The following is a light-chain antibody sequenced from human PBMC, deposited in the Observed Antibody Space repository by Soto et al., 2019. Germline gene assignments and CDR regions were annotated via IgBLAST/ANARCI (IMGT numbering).Light chain of an antibody. CDR2: DAS. CDR3: QLRSNWHYLFT. Sequence: EIVLTQSPATLSLSPGDRATLSCRASQGVSSYLAWYQQNPGQAPRLLIYDASTSATGIPARFSGSRSGTDVALTISSLEPEAIAVDLRQLRSNWHYLFTYSPANKV. J-gene: IGKJ3*01. V-gene: IGKV3-11*01. CDR1: QGVSSY.